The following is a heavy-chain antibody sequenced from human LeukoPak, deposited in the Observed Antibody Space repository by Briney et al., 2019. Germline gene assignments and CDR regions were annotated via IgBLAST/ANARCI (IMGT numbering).Heavy chain of an antibody. V-gene: IGHV4-61*02. Sequence: SQTLSLTCTVSGGSISSGSYYWSWIRQPAGKGLEWIGRIYTSGSTNYNPSLKSRVTISVDTSKNQFSLKLSSVTAADTAVYYCARVSGYYDSSGYSSDPWGQGTLVTVSS. CDR2: IYTSGST. CDR3: ARVSGYYDSSGYSSDP. D-gene: IGHD3-22*01. J-gene: IGHJ5*02. CDR1: GGSISSGSYY.